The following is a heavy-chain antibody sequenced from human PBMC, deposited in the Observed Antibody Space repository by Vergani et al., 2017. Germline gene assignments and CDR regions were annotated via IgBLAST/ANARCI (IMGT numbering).Heavy chain of an antibody. Sequence: EVQLVESGGGLVQPGGSLRLSCAASGFTFSSYWMHWVRQAPGKGLVWVSRINSDGSSTSYADSVKGRFTISRDNAKNTLYLQMNSLRAEDTAVYYCARVAGDRDAFDIWGQGTMVTVSS. D-gene: IGHD7-27*01. V-gene: IGHV3-74*01. J-gene: IGHJ3*02. CDR1: GFTFSSYW. CDR3: ARVAGDRDAFDI. CDR2: INSDGSST.